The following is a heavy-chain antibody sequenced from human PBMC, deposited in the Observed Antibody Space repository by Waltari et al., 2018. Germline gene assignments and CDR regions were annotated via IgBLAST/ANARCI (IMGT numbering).Heavy chain of an antibody. J-gene: IGHJ4*02. V-gene: IGHV1-46*01. D-gene: IGHD6-13*01. CDR3: ARGTAAAATGH. CDR2: IKPSGGST. Sequence: QVQLVQSGAEVKKPGASVKVSCKASGYTFTSYYMHWVRQAPGQGLEWMGRIKPSGGSTSYAQKFQGRVTMTRDTSTSTVYMELSSLRSEDTAVYYCARGTAAAATGHWGQGTLVTVSS. CDR1: GYTFTSYY.